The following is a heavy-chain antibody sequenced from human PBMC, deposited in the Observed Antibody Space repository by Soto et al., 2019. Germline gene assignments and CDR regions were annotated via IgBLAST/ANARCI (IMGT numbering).Heavy chain of an antibody. CDR1: GDSIRGDY. CDR3: ARDKITGLFDY. CDR2: ISYSGTT. Sequence: SETLSLTCTASGDSIRGDYWSWIRQPPGKRLEWIAYISYSGTTNYNPSLKSRVTISVDTSKNQFSLKLTSVTAADTAVYYCARDKITGLFDYWGQGTLVTV. V-gene: IGHV4-59*12. J-gene: IGHJ4*02. D-gene: IGHD2-8*02.